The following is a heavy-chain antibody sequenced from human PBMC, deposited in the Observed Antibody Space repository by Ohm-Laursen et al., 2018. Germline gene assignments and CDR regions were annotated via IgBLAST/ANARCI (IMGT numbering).Heavy chain of an antibody. Sequence: SLRLSCAASGFTFSSYAMNWVRQAPGKGLEWVSDISSSGSTIYYADSVKGRFTISRDNSKNSVHLQMNSLRAEATAVYYWAKVYYCSGGSCYSWELTSGFDIWGQGTMVTVSS. CDR1: GFTFSSYA. J-gene: IGHJ3*02. D-gene: IGHD2-15*01. CDR2: ISSSGSTI. CDR3: AKVYYCSGGSCYSWELTSGFDI. V-gene: IGHV3-23*01.